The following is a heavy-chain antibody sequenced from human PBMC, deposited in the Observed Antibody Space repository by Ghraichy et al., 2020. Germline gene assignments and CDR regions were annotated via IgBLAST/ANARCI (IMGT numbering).Heavy chain of an antibody. Sequence: ASVKVSCKASGYTFTGYYMHWVRQAPGQGLEWMGWINPNSGGTNYAQKFQGRVTMTRDTSISTAYMELSRLRSDDTAVYYCARSTIFGVDDWYFDLWGRGTLVTVSS. CDR3: ARSTIFGVDDWYFDL. J-gene: IGHJ2*01. CDR1: GYTFTGYY. CDR2: INPNSGGT. V-gene: IGHV1-2*02. D-gene: IGHD3-3*01.